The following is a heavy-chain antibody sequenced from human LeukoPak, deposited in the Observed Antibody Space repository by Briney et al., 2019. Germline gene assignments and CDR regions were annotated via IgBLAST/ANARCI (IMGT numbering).Heavy chain of an antibody. CDR2: LNLSGDGA. CDR3: ARVRRITGTTDFDY. V-gene: IGHV1-46*01. D-gene: IGHD1-20*01. J-gene: IGHJ4*02. CDR1: GYSLTNYF. Sequence: ASVKVSCKASGYSLTNYFMHWVRQAPGQGLEWMGVLNLSGDGASYTQKFQGRVTMTRDMSTSTVFMELSSLRSEDTAVYYCARVRRITGTTDFDYWGQGTLVTVSS.